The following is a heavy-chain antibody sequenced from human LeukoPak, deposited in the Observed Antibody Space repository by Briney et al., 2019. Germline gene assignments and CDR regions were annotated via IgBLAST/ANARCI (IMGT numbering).Heavy chain of an antibody. D-gene: IGHD3-10*01. J-gene: IGHJ4*02. CDR1: GFTFNSFA. CDR3: AKYYYASGSYSHDY. Sequence: GGSLRLSCVASGFTFNSFAMSWVRQAPGKGLQWVSAINGDGSDTHYADSVKGRFTISRDNSKNTLYLQMNNLRAEDTAVYYCAKYYYASGSYSHDYWGQGTLVIVSS. CDR2: INGDGSDT. V-gene: IGHV3-23*01.